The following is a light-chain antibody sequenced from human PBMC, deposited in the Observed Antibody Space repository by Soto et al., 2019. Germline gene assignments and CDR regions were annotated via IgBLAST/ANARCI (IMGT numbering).Light chain of an antibody. V-gene: IGKV3-20*01. CDR3: QQYGSSFT. J-gene: IGKJ3*01. CDR1: QSVSSSY. CDR2: GAS. Sequence: EIVLTQSPGTLSLSPGERATLSCRASQSVSSSYLAWYQQKPGQAPSLLIYGASSRATGIPDRFSGSGSGTDFALTISRLEPEDFAVYYCQQYGSSFTFGTGTKVDIK.